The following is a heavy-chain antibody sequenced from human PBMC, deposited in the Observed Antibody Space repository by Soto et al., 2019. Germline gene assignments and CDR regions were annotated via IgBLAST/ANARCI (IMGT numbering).Heavy chain of an antibody. CDR1: GESFIGYY. J-gene: IGHJ5*02. CDR2: INHRGSA. D-gene: IGHD5-12*01. Sequence: QVHLQQWGAGLLKPSETLSLTCAVYGESFIGYYWTWIRQPPGKGLEWIGEINHRGSANYNPSRKSRVTTSVDTSNEQFSLKLSSVTAADTSVYYCARTDIVTTNCFDPWGQGTLVTVSS. CDR3: ARTDIVTTNCFDP. V-gene: IGHV4-34*02.